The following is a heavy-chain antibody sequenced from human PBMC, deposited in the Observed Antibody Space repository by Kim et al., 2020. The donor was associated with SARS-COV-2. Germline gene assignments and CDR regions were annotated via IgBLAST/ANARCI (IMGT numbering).Heavy chain of an antibody. CDR2: IKPDGSEE. J-gene: IGHJ4*02. V-gene: IGHV3-7*03. CDR1: GFTFSNYW. CDR3: ARPGSGLKYFDF. D-gene: IGHD1-26*01. Sequence: GGSLRLSCAASGFTFSNYWMTCVRQAPGKGLEWVANIKPDGSEESYVDSVKGRFTISRDNAKNSLGLQMNSLRAEDTAVYYCARPGSGLKYFDFWGQGTLVTVSS.